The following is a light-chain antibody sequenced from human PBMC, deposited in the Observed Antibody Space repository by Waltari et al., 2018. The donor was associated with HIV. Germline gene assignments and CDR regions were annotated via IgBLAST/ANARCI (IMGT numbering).Light chain of an antibody. CDR1: QSVGTN. CDR3: QQYNNWPPWT. CDR2: GVS. Sequence: EMVVTPSPASVSVSPGGRATPSCRASQSVGTNLAWYQQRPGQAPRLLIYGVSTRATDIPARFSGSGSGTDFTLTINSLQSEDSAVYYCQQYNNWPPWTFGQGTKVEI. J-gene: IGKJ1*01. V-gene: IGKV3-15*01.